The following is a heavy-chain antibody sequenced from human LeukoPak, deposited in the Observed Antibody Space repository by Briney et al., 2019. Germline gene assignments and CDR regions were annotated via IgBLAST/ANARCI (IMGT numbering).Heavy chain of an antibody. CDR2: ISGSGGST. J-gene: IGHJ4*02. Sequence: GGSLRLSCAASGFTFSSYAMSWVRQAPGKGLEWVSAISGSGGSTYYADSVKGWFTISRDNSKNALYLQMNSLRAEDTAVYYCAKGAMIVVVSYFDYWGQGTLVTVSS. D-gene: IGHD3-22*01. CDR1: GFTFSSYA. CDR3: AKGAMIVVVSYFDY. V-gene: IGHV3-23*01.